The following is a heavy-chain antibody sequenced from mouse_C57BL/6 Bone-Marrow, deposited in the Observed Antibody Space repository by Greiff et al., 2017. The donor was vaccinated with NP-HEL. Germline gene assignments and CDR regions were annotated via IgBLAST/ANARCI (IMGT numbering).Heavy chain of an antibody. Sequence: VQLQQSGPELVKPGASVKISCKASGYSFTSYYLHWVKQRPGQGLEWIGWIYPGSGNTKYTEKFKGKATLPAETSSSAAYMQLSSLTAEDSAVYYCARPDAMDYWGQGTSATVSS. J-gene: IGHJ4*01. CDR3: ARPDAMDY. V-gene: IGHV1-66*01. CDR1: GYSFTSYY. CDR2: IYPGSGNT.